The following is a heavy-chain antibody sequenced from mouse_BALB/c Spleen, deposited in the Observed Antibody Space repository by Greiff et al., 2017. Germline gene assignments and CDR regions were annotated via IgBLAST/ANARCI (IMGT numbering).Heavy chain of an antibody. CDR3: AREGGYGYDEFAY. V-gene: IGHV2-9*02. J-gene: IGHJ3*01. Sequence: QVQLQQSGPGLVAPSQSLSITCTVSGFSLTSYGVHWVRQPPGKGLEWLGVIWAGGSTNYNSALMSRLSISKDNSKSQVFLKMNSLQTDDTAMYYCAREGGYGYDEFAYWGQGTLVTVSA. D-gene: IGHD2-2*01. CDR2: IWAGGST. CDR1: GFSLTSYG.